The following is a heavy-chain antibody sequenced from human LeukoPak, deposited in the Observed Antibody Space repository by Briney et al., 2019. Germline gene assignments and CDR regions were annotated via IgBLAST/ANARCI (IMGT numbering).Heavy chain of an antibody. J-gene: IGHJ4*02. CDR1: GFTFSNYL. CDR2: INQDGSDK. V-gene: IGHV3-7*02. CDR3: AILRGGNY. D-gene: IGHD3-10*01. Sequence: GGSLRLSCAGSGFTFSNYLMTWVRQAPGKALEWVANINQDGSDKYYVDSVKGRFTISRDNAQNALHLQMNSLRVEDTVVYYCAILRGGNYWGQGTLVTVSS.